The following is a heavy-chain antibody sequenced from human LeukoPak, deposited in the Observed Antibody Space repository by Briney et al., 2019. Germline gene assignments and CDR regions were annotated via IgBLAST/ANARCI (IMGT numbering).Heavy chain of an antibody. Sequence: GGSLRLYGAASGFTFDDYGMSWVRQAPGKGLEWVSGIKWNGGSTGYVDSVKGRFTISRDNAKNFLYLQMSSLRAEDTALYYCARGFYYFDYWGQGTLVTVSS. V-gene: IGHV3-20*04. D-gene: IGHD3-3*01. J-gene: IGHJ4*02. CDR1: GFTFDDYG. CDR3: ARGFYYFDY. CDR2: IKWNGGST.